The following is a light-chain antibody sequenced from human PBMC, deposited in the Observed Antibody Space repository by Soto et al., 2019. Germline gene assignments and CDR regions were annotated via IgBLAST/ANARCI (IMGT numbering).Light chain of an antibody. V-gene: IGLV2-11*01. CDR3: CSHAGTYIPYVV. Sequence: QSALTQPRSVSGSPGQSVTISCTGTSSDVGDYNYVSWYQQHPGEVPKLMIYDVSKRPSGVPDRFSGSRSGNTASLTISGLQAADEADYYCCSHAGTYIPYVVLGGGTKLTVL. CDR2: DVS. CDR1: SSDVGDYNY. J-gene: IGLJ2*01.